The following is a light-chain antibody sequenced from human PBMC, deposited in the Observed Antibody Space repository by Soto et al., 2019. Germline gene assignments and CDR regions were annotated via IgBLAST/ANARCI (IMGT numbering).Light chain of an antibody. CDR1: SSDVGGYNY. V-gene: IGLV2-11*01. J-gene: IGLJ1*01. CDR2: DVS. Sequence: QSALTQPRSVSGSPVQSVTISCTGTSSDVGGYNYVSWYQQHPGKAPKLMIFDVSKRPSGVPDRFSGSKSGYTASLTISGLQAEDEADYYCCSYAGSYTYVFGTGTKVTVL. CDR3: CSYAGSYTYV.